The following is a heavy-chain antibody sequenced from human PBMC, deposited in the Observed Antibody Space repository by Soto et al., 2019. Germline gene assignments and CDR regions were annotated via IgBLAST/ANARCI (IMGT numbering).Heavy chain of an antibody. V-gene: IGHV3-7*01. Sequence: PGGSPRLSCAAYGFTFGSYWMSWVRQAPGKGLEWLATIKMDASEKKYVDSVKGRFTMSRDNAKNSLYLQMDSLRAEDTAVDYCARDGGYGSGSYVNQHRDYWGHGALST. CDR2: IKMDASEK. D-gene: IGHD3-10*01. CDR3: ARDGGYGSGSYVNQHRDY. J-gene: IGHJ4*01. CDR1: GFTFGSYW.